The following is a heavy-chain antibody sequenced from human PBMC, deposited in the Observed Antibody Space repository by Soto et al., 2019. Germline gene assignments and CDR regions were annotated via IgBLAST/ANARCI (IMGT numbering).Heavy chain of an antibody. J-gene: IGHJ5*01. CDR1: GFAFSDSW. D-gene: IGHD4-4*01. V-gene: IGHV3-7*01. CDR3: VRGGINYAS. CDR2: IKPDESEK. Sequence: GGSLRLSCTASGFAFSDSWMTWVRQAPGKGLEWVARIKPDESEKKYADSVKGRFSISRDNAKNSMYLQMDSLRGEDTAVYYCVRGGINYASWGHGTLVTVSS.